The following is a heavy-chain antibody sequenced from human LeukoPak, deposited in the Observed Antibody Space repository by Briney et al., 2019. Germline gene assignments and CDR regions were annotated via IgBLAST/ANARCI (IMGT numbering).Heavy chain of an antibody. J-gene: IGHJ4*02. CDR3: ARFSRWLPFEY. CDR2: IYYSGST. D-gene: IGHD5-12*01. V-gene: IGHV4-38-2*01. CDR1: GFTFSDYY. Sequence: GSLRLSCAASGFTFSDYYMSWIRQPPGKGLEWIGSIYYSGSTYYNPSLKSRVTISVDTSKNQFSLKLSSVTAADTAVYYCARFSRWLPFEYWGQGTLVTVSS.